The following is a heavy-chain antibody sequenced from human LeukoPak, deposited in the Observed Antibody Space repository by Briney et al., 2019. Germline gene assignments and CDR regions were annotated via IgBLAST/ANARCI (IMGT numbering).Heavy chain of an antibody. CDR1: GFTFSSYG. J-gene: IGHJ4*02. V-gene: IGHV3-30*02. D-gene: IGHD3-22*01. Sequence: PGGSLRLSCAASGFTFSSYGMHWVRQAPGKGLEWVAFIRYDGSNKYYADSVKGRFTISRDNSKNTLYLQMNSLRAEDTAVYYCARVAGHSSGFPGYWGQGTLVTVSS. CDR3: ARVAGHSSGFPGY. CDR2: IRYDGSNK.